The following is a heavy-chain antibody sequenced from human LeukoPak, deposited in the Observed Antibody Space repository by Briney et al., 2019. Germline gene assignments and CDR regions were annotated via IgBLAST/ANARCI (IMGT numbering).Heavy chain of an antibody. Sequence: PSETLSLTCAVSGGSITSGDYSWSWIRQPPGQGLEWIGYIYHSGSTYYNPSLKSRVTISVDRSKNQFSLKLSSVTAADTAVYYCARGVYWYFDLWGRGTLVTVSS. J-gene: IGHJ2*01. CDR2: IYHSGST. V-gene: IGHV4-30-2*01. CDR1: GGSITSGDYS. CDR3: ARGVYWYFDL.